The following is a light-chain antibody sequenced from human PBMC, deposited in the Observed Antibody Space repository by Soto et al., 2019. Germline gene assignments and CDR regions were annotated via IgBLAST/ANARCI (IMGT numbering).Light chain of an antibody. V-gene: IGKV3-20*01. Sequence: EVVLTQSPGTLSLSPGEGATLSCRASQSVGSNYLAWFQQKLGRAPRLLIYGASSRATGIPDRFSGSGSGAEFTLTISSLQSEDFAVYYCHQRQSWPRTFGQGTKVDIK. CDR3: HQRQSWPRT. CDR2: GAS. CDR1: QSVGSNY. J-gene: IGKJ1*01.